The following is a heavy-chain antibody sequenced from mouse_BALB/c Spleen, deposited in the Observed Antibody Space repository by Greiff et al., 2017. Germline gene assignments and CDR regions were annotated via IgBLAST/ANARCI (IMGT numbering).Heavy chain of an antibody. V-gene: IGHV1S137*01. J-gene: IGHJ4*01. Sequence: VQLQESGAELVRPGVSVKISCKGSGYTFTDYAMHWVKQSHAKSLEWIGVISTYYGDASYNQKFKGKATMTVDKSSSTAYMELARLTSEDSAIYYCARDDYYGSSGAMDYWGQGTSVTVSS. CDR1: GYTFTDYA. D-gene: IGHD1-1*01. CDR3: ARDDYYGSSGAMDY. CDR2: ISTYYGDA.